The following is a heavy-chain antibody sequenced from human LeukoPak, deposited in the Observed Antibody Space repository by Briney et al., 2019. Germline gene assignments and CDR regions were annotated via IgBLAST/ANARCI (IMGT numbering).Heavy chain of an antibody. CDR2: MNPNSGNT. V-gene: IGHV1-8*02. CDR1: GYTFTSYD. J-gene: IGHJ4*02. Sequence: GASVKVSCKASGYTFTSYDINWVRQATGQGLEWMGWMNPNSGNTGYAQKLQGRVTMTTDTSTSTSYMELRSLRFDDTAVYYCARDSYDSSGNYLDYWGQGTLVTVSS. CDR3: ARDSYDSSGNYLDY. D-gene: IGHD3-22*01.